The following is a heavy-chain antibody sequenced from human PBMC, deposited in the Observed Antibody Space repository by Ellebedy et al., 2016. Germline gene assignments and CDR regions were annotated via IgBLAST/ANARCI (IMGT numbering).Heavy chain of an antibody. J-gene: IGHJ5*02. Sequence: SETLSLTCAVYGGSFTDYYWSWIRQPPGKGLEWIGEINHFGSTNYNPSLKSRVTISVDTSKNQFSLKLSSVTAADTAVYYCARSASLWFGELLYSVDWFDPWGQGTLVTVSS. CDR3: ARSASLWFGELLYSVDWFDP. CDR2: INHFGST. V-gene: IGHV4-34*01. CDR1: GGSFTDYY. D-gene: IGHD3-10*01.